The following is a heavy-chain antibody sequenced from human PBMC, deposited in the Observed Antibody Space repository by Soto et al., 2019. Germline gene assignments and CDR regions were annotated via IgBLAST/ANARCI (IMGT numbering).Heavy chain of an antibody. D-gene: IGHD3-10*01. CDR2: IYRSGST. CDR3: ARLLWFGENNWFDP. V-gene: IGHV4-4*02. Sequence: QVQLQESGPGLAKPSGTLSLTCAVSSGSVSSSSGWSWVRQSPTKGLEWIGEIYRSGSTNYNPSLKSRVTISVDKSKDQFSLNVSSVTAADTAVYYCARLLWFGENNWFDPWGQGTLDTVSS. J-gene: IGHJ5*02. CDR1: SGSVSSSSG.